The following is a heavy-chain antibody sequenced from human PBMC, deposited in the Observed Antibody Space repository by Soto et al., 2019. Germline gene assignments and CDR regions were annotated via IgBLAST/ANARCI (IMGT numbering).Heavy chain of an antibody. V-gene: IGHV3-23*01. CDR3: AKGERAYYYYYMDV. J-gene: IGHJ6*03. Sequence: GGSLRLSCAASGFTFSSYAMSWVRQAPGKGLEWVSAISGSGGSTYYADSVKGRFTISRDNSKNTLYLQMNSLRAEDTAVYYCAKGERAYYYYYMDVWGKGTTVTVSS. CDR1: GFTFSSYA. CDR2: ISGSGGST. D-gene: IGHD1-1*01.